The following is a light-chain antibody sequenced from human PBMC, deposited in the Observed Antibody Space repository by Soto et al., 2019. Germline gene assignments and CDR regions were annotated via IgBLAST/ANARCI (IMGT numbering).Light chain of an antibody. CDR3: SSYTSSSTLYV. CDR2: DVS. CDR1: SSDVGGYNY. V-gene: IGLV2-14*01. Sequence: QSALTQPRSVSGSPGQSVIISCTGTSSDVGGYNYVSWYQQHPGKAPKLMIYDVSNRPSGVSNRFSGSKSGNTASLTISGLQAEDEADYYCSSYTSSSTLYVFGTGTKLTVL. J-gene: IGLJ1*01.